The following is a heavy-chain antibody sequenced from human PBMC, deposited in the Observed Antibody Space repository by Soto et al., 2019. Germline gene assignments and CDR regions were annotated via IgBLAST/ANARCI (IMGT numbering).Heavy chain of an antibody. V-gene: IGHV1-46*01. J-gene: IGHJ4*02. Sequence: QVQVVQSGTEVKKPGASVKVSCKASGYSLTANHMHWVRQAPGQGREWVGIVNPSLGRANYAQKFQDRVAMTWDTSTGTFYMELSSLRSDDTAIYYCARAPYSSTSFFLDYWGQGTQVTVSS. D-gene: IGHD6-6*01. CDR1: GYSLTANH. CDR3: ARAPYSSTSFFLDY. CDR2: VNPSLGRA.